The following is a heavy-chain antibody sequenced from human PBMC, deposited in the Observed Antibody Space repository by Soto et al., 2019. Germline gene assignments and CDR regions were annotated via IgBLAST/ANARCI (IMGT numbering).Heavy chain of an antibody. D-gene: IGHD3-10*01. V-gene: IGHV1-18*01. Sequence: QVHLVQSGAEVKKPGASVKVSCKGSGYGFTTYGITWVRQAPGQGLEWMAWISAHNGNTNYAQKLQGRVTVTRDTSTSTAYMELRSLISDDTAVYYCARGRYGEYWGQGALVTVSS. CDR1: GYGFTTYG. CDR3: ARGRYGEY. J-gene: IGHJ4*02. CDR2: ISAHNGNT.